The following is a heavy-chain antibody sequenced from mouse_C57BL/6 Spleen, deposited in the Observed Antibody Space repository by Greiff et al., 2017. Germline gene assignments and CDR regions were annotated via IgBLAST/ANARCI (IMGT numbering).Heavy chain of an antibody. CDR3: ARWNYGSVFDY. D-gene: IGHD1-1*01. V-gene: IGHV1-52*01. CDR2: IDPSDSET. J-gene: IGHJ2*01. CDR1: GYTFTSYW. Sequence: QVQLQQPGAELVRPGSSVKLSCKASGYTFTSYWMHWVKQRPIQGLEWIGNIDPSDSETHYNQKFKDKATLTVDKSSSTAYMQLSSLTSEDSAVYYGARWNYGSVFDYWGQGTTLTVSS.